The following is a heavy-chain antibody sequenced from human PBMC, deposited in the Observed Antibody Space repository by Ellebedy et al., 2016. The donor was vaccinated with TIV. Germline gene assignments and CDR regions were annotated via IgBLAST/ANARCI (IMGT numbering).Heavy chain of an antibody. CDR1: GFSVHNNY. D-gene: IGHD4-17*01. CDR3: AGSPSTGY. Sequence: GESLKISCAASGFSVHNNYMSWVRQAPGEGLEWVSVIYSGGSTYYADSVKGRFTISRDKSKNTLYLQMNSLRAEDTAVYYCAGSPSTGYWGRGTLVTVSS. J-gene: IGHJ4*02. V-gene: IGHV3-53*01. CDR2: IYSGGST.